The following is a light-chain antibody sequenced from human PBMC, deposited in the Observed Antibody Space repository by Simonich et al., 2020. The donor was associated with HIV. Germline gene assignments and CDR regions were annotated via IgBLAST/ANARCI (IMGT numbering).Light chain of an antibody. CDR2: WAS. Sequence: DIVMTQSPDSLAVSLGERATINCKSSQSVLYSSNNKNYLAWFQQKPGQPPKQLIYWASTRESGVPDRFSGSGSGTDFTLTISSLQAEDVAVYYCQQYYGTPLSFGGGTKVEVK. CDR3: QQYYGTPLS. CDR1: QSVLYSSNNKNY. V-gene: IGKV4-1*01. J-gene: IGKJ4*01.